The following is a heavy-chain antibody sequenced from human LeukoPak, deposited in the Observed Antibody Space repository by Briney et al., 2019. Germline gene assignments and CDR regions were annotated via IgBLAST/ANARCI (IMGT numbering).Heavy chain of an antibody. D-gene: IGHD6-19*01. V-gene: IGHV4-61*01. J-gene: IGHJ4*02. Sequence: SETLSLTCTVSGGSVSSGSYYWTWIRQPPGKGLEWIGYIYHSGTTNYNPSLKSRVTISVDTSKNQFSLKLGSVTAADTAVYYCARVGIAVASPFFDYWGQGTLVTVSS. CDR3: ARVGIAVASPFFDY. CDR2: IYHSGTT. CDR1: GGSVSSGSYY.